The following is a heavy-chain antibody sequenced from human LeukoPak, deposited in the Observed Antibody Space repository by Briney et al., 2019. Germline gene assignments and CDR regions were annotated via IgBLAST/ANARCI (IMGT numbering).Heavy chain of an antibody. CDR2: INSDGGGA. Sequence: GGSLRLSCAASGITFGNNWMHWVRQGPGKGLVWISRINSDGGGAIYADSVKGRFTVSRDNAKNTLYLQMNSLRAEDTAVYYCARDVPHNWFDTWGRGTLVTVSS. CDR1: GITFGNNW. J-gene: IGHJ5*02. CDR3: ARDVPHNWFDT. V-gene: IGHV3-74*01.